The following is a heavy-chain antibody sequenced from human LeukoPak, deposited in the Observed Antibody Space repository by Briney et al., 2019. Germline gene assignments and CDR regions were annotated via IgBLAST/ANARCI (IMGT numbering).Heavy chain of an antibody. CDR2: INSDGGGA. Sequence: GGSLRLSCAASGITFGNNWMHWVRQGPGKGLVWISRINSDGGGAIYADSVKGRFTVSRDNAKNTLYLQMNSLRAEDTAVYYCARDVPHNWFDTWGRGTLVTVSS. CDR1: GITFGNNW. J-gene: IGHJ5*02. CDR3: ARDVPHNWFDT. V-gene: IGHV3-74*01.